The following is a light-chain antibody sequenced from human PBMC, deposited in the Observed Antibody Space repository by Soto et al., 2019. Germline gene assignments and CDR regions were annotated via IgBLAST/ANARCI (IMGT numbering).Light chain of an antibody. V-gene: IGKV1-5*03. Sequence: DIQMTQSPSTLSASVGDRVTITCRASQSISSWLGWYQQKSGEAPKILIYKASSLESGVPSRFSGSGSGTEFTLTISSLQPDDFATYYCQQYDYYPYTFGQGTKLEIK. J-gene: IGKJ2*01. CDR1: QSISSW. CDR2: KAS. CDR3: QQYDYYPYT.